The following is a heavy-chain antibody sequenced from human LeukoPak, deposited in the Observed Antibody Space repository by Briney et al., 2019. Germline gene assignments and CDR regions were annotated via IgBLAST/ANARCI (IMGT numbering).Heavy chain of an antibody. CDR1: GYTFTSYA. Sequence: ASVKVSCKASGYTFTSYAMHWVRQARGQRLEWMGWINAGNGNTKYSQEFQGRVTITRDTSASTAYMELSSLRSEDMAVYYCARGENSSGWYRGDYYYYYMDVWGKGTTVTVSS. D-gene: IGHD6-19*01. V-gene: IGHV1-3*03. J-gene: IGHJ6*03. CDR3: ARGENSSGWYRGDYYYYYMDV. CDR2: INAGNGNT.